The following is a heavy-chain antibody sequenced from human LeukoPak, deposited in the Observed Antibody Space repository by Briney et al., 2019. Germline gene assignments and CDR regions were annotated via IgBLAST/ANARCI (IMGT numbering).Heavy chain of an antibody. J-gene: IGHJ6*02. Sequence: GGSLRLSCAASGFTFSSYAMHWVRQAPGKGLEWVAVISYDGSNKYYADSVKGRFTISRDNSKNTLYLQMNSLRAEDTAVYYCARGRQLWLPASYGMDVWGQGTTVTVSS. V-gene: IGHV3-30*04. D-gene: IGHD5-18*01. CDR2: ISYDGSNK. CDR3: ARGRQLWLPASYGMDV. CDR1: GFTFSSYA.